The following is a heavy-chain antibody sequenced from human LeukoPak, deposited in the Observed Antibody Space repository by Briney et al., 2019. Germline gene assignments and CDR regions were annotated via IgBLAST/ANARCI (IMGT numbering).Heavy chain of an antibody. Sequence: VGSLRLSCAASGFTFSSYAMHWVRQAPGKGLEWVAVISYDGSNKYYADSVKGRFTISRDNSKNTLYLQMNSLRAEDTAVYYCARERGYSYGLDYWGQGTLVTVSS. CDR3: ARERGYSYGLDY. D-gene: IGHD5-18*01. J-gene: IGHJ4*02. V-gene: IGHV3-30-3*01. CDR2: ISYDGSNK. CDR1: GFTFSSYA.